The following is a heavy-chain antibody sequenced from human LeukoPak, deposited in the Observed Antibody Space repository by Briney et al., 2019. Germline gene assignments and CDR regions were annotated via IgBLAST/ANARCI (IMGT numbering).Heavy chain of an antibody. J-gene: IGHJ4*02. CDR1: GGSFSGYY. CDR3: ARAPSKSIVVVPAARSQRFDY. D-gene: IGHD2-2*01. Sequence: PSETLSLTCAVYGGSFSGYYWSWIRQPPGKGLEWIGKINHSGSTNYNPSLKSRVTISVDTSKNQFSLKLSSVTAADTAVYYCARAPSKSIVVVPAARSQRFDYWGQGTLVTVSS. CDR2: INHSGST. V-gene: IGHV4-34*01.